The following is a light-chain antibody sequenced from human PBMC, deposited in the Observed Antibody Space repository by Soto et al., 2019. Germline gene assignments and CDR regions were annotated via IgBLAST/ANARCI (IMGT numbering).Light chain of an antibody. CDR1: QSIFSY. J-gene: IGKJ1*01. CDR2: DAS. CDR3: QQYNSYWT. Sequence: DIHMTQSPSSLSASVGDRVTITCRASQSIFSYLNWYKQKQGKAPKILIFDASTLQGRVPSRFSGSGSGTEFTLTIRSLKPDDFATDYCQQYNSYWTVGQGTMLEIK. V-gene: IGKV1-5*01.